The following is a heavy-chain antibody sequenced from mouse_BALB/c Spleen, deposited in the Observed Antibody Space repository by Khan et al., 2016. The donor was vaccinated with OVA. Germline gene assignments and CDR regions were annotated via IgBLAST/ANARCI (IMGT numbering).Heavy chain of an antibody. J-gene: IGHJ1*01. D-gene: IGHD2-13*01. CDR3: ARGDDLRWYFEV. CDR1: GDSITSGY. V-gene: IGHV3-8*02. Sequence: EVQLQESGPSLVKPSQTLSLTCSVTGDSITSGYWSWIRKFPGNELEYMGYISYSGSTYLNPSLKSRISLTRDTSKNPGYLLLNSVTAEDTATSYFARGDDLRWYFEVWGAGTTVTVSS. CDR2: ISYSGST.